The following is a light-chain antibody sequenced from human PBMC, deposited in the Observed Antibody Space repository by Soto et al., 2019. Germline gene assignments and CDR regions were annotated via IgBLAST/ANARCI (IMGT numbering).Light chain of an antibody. CDR1: SSDIGGYNS. CDR3: SSSAGIYHYLV. Sequence: QSALTQPTSASGSPGQSVTISCTGTSSDIGGYNSVSWYQQHPGKAPRLMIYEVNKRPSGVPDRFSGSKSGYTASLTVSGLQTEDEALYYCSSSAGIYHYLVFGGGTKLTVL. CDR2: EVN. V-gene: IGLV2-8*01. J-gene: IGLJ3*02.